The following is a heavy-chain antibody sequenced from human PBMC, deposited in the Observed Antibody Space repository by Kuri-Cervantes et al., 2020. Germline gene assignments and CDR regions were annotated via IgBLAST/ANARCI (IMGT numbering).Heavy chain of an antibody. D-gene: IGHD5-12*01. CDR1: GFTFSNYG. CDR3: ARMAYSGYDTFDY. J-gene: IGHJ4*02. Sequence: GGSLRLSCAASGFTFSNYGMHWVRQAPGKGLEWVAVISYDGSNKYYADSVKGRFTISRDNSKNTLYLQMNSLRAEDTAVYYCARMAYSGYDTFDYWGQGTLVTVSS. CDR2: ISYDGSNK. V-gene: IGHV3-30*03.